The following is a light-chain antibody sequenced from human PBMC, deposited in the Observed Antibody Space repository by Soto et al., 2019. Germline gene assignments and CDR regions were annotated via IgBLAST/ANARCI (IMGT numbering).Light chain of an antibody. CDR3: QHYNSWPLT. CDR2: GAS. CDR1: QNINNK. V-gene: IGKV3-15*01. J-gene: IGKJ4*01. Sequence: EIVVTQSPATLSLSPGQRATLSCRTSQNINNKLVWYQQKPGQAPRLLIYGASTRATGIPARFSGSGSGTEFTLTISSLQSEDFAVYSFQHYNSWPLTFGGGTKVEIK.